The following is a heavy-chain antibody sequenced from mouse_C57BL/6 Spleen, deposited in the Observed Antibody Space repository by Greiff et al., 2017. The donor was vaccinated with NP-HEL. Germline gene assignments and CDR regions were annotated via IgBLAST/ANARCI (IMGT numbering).Heavy chain of an antibody. CDR1: GYAFSSSW. Sequence: VQLQQSGPELVKPGASVKISCKASGYAFSSSWMNWVKQRPGKGLEWIGRIYPGDGDTNYNGKFKGKATLTADKSSSTAYMQLSSLTSEDSAVYFCSKLGLGYFDVWGTGTTVTVSS. CDR3: SKLGLGYFDV. D-gene: IGHD4-1*01. CDR2: IYPGDGDT. V-gene: IGHV1-82*01. J-gene: IGHJ1*03.